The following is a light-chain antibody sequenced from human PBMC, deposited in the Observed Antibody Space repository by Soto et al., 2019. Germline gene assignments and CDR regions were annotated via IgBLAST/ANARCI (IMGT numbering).Light chain of an antibody. J-gene: IGKJ1*01. V-gene: IGKV1-5*01. CDR1: QSIGTW. CDR2: DAS. CDR3: QHYSAFSVT. Sequence: DTQMTQSPSTLSASVVDRVTINCRASQSIGTWLAWYQHRPGKAPSLLIYDASTLRSGVPSRFSGSGSGTEFTLTISSLQPEDLATYYCQHYSAFSVTFGQGTKVDI.